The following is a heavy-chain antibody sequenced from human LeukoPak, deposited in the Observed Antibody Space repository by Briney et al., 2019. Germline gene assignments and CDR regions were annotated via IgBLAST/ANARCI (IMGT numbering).Heavy chain of an antibody. CDR2: IYFSGST. CDR3: ARHRGYYFDY. Sequence: SETLSLTCTVSGGSISSSYWSWIRQPPGKGLEWIGYIYFSGSTKYNPSLKSRVTISVDTSKNQFSLKLSSVTAADTAVYYCARHRGYYFDYWGQGTLVTVSS. V-gene: IGHV4-59*08. D-gene: IGHD6-13*01. J-gene: IGHJ4*02. CDR1: GGSISSSY.